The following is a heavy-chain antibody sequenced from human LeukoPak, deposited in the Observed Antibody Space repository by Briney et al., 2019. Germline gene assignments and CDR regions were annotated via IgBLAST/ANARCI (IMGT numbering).Heavy chain of an antibody. D-gene: IGHD3-16*01. CDR2: ISGSGAIT. Sequence: GGSLRLSCAASGFASSTYAMSWVRQAPGKGLEWVSTISGSGAITYYADSVKGRFTISRDSSKSTMYLQMNSLRADDTAVYYCAKSRGPNTFGGVHDYWGRGALVTVSS. CDR1: GFASSTYA. V-gene: IGHV3-23*01. J-gene: IGHJ4*02. CDR3: AKSRGPNTFGGVHDY.